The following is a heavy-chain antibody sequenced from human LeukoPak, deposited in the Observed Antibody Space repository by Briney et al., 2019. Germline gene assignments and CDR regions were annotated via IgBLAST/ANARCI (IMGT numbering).Heavy chain of an antibody. CDR2: VYYSGTT. J-gene: IGHJ4*02. V-gene: IGHV4-59*13. D-gene: IGHD2-15*01. Sequence: SETLSLTCSVSGGSIHTYYWTWIRQPPGKGLEWIGNVYYSGTTYYNPSLKSRLTISVDTSKNQFSLKLSSVTAADTAVYYCARNQDDLGYCSGGSCPYYFDYWGQGTLVTVSS. CDR3: ARNQDDLGYCSGGSCPYYFDY. CDR1: GGSIHTYY.